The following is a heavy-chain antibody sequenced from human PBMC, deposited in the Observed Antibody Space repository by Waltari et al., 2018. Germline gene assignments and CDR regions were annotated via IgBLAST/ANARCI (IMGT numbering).Heavy chain of an antibody. CDR2: SYSGGST. V-gene: IGHV3-23*03. Sequence: EVQLLESGGGLVQPGGSLRLSCAASGFTFSSYAMSWVRQAPGKGLEWVSVSYSGGSTYYAESVKGRFTISRDNSKNTLYLQMNSLRAEDTAVYYCAKDHYRGYPRYWGQGTLVTVSS. CDR3: AKDHYRGYPRY. CDR1: GFTFSSYA. D-gene: IGHD5-12*01. J-gene: IGHJ4*02.